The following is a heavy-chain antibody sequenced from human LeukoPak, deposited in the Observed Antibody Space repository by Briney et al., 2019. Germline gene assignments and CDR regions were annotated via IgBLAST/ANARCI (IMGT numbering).Heavy chain of an antibody. Sequence: GSLLLSCAASGFMFSGYSMNWVRQAPGKGLEWVSSISSSSSYIYYADSVKGRFTISRDNAKDSLYLQMNSLRAEDTAVYYCARDPNYDFWSGYYVAYFDYWGQGTLVTVSS. CDR1: GFMFSGYS. V-gene: IGHV3-21*01. CDR3: ARDPNYDFWSGYYVAYFDY. J-gene: IGHJ4*02. CDR2: ISSSSSYI. D-gene: IGHD3-3*01.